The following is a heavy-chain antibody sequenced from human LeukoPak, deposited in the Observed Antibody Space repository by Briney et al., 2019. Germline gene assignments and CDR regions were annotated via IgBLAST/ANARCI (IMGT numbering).Heavy chain of an antibody. V-gene: IGHV1-69*13. CDR1: GGSFSSYA. CDR3: ARGGSSSWYYYFDY. CDR2: IIPIFAST. D-gene: IGHD6-13*01. J-gene: IGHJ4*02. Sequence: ASVKVSCKASGGSFSSYAISWVRQAPGQGVEWMGGIIPIFASTNYAQKFQGRVTITADESTSTAYMELSSLRSEDTAVYYCARGGSSSWYYYFDYWGQGTLVSVSS.